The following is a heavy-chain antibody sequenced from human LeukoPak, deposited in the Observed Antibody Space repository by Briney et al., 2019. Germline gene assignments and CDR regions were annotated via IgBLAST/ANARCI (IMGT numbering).Heavy chain of an antibody. J-gene: IGHJ4*02. CDR2: IYYSGST. V-gene: IGHV4-39*01. D-gene: IGHD1-26*01. Sequence: SETLSLTCTVSGGSLSSSSYYCGWVRQPPGKGLEWIGSIYYSGSTYYNPSLESRVTISVDTSKNQFSLKLSSVTAADTAVYYCARQGWELLDYWGQGTLVTVSP. CDR3: ARQGWELLDY. CDR1: GGSLSSSSYY.